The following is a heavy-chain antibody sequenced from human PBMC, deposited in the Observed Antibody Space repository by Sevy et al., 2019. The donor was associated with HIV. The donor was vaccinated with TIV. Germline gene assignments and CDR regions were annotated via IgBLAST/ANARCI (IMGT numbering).Heavy chain of an antibody. CDR3: AREGCSGGSCYSGY. J-gene: IGHJ4*02. CDR2: IIPIFGTA. V-gene: IGHV1-69*13. D-gene: IGHD2-15*01. CDR1: GGTFSNYA. Sequence: ASVKVSCKASGGTFSNYAISWVRQAPGQGLEWMGRIIPIFGTANYAQKFQGRVTITADESTSIAYMELSSLRSEDTAIYYCAREGCSGGSCYSGYWCQGTLVTVSS.